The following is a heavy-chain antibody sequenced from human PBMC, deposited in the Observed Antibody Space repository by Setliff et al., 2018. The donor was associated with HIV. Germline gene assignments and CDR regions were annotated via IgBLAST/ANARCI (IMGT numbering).Heavy chain of an antibody. J-gene: IGHJ6*03. CDR3: ARGGHYSGSYLPRDYYMDV. CDR1: GYTFTNFY. CDR2: INPSGGST. D-gene: IGHD1-26*01. Sequence: ASVKVSCKASGYTFTNFYIHWVRQAPGQGLEWLGMINPSGGSTTYAQKFQGRVTMTRDTFTSTVYMDLSSLRSEDTAVYYCARGGHYSGSYLPRDYYMDVWCKGTTVTVSS. V-gene: IGHV1-46*01.